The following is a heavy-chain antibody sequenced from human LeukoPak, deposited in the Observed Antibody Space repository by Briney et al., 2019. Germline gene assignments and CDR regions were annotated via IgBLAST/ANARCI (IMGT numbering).Heavy chain of an antibody. D-gene: IGHD3-22*01. Sequence: PGRSLRLSCAASGFTFDDYAMHWVRQAPGKGLEWVSGISWNSGSIGYADSVKGRFTISRDNAKNSLYLQMNSLRAEDTALYYCASIVVEAFDIWGQGTMVTVSS. V-gene: IGHV3-9*01. CDR3: ASIVVEAFDI. CDR1: GFTFDDYA. CDR2: ISWNSGSI. J-gene: IGHJ3*02.